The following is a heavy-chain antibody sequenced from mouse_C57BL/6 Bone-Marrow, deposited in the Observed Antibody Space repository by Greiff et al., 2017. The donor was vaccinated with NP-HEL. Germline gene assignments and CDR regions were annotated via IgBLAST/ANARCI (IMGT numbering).Heavy chain of an antibody. Sequence: VQLQQPGAELVKPGASVKMSCKASGYTFTSYWITWVKQRPGQGLEWIGDIYPGSGSTNYNEKFKSKATLTVDTSSSTAYMQLSSLTSEDSAVYYCASRGITTVVARYFDVWGTGTTVTVSS. D-gene: IGHD1-1*01. V-gene: IGHV1-55*01. CDR2: IYPGSGST. CDR1: GYTFTSYW. J-gene: IGHJ1*03. CDR3: ASRGITTVVARYFDV.